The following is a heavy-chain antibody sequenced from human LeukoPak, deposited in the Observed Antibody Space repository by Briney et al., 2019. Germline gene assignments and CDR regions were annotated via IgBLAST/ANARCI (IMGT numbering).Heavy chain of an antibody. Sequence: ASVKVSCKVSGYTLTELSMHWVRQAPGEGLEWMGGFDPEDGETIYAQKFQGRVTMTEDTSTDTAYMELSSLRSEDTAVYYCATTEPGITIFGVVIPSYGMDVWGQGTTVTVSS. J-gene: IGHJ6*02. V-gene: IGHV1-24*01. D-gene: IGHD3-3*01. CDR2: FDPEDGET. CDR1: GYTLTELS. CDR3: ATTEPGITIFGVVIPSYGMDV.